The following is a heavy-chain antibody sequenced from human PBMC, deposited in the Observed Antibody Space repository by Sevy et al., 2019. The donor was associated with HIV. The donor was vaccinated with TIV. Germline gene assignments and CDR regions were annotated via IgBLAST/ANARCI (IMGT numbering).Heavy chain of an antibody. D-gene: IGHD5-18*01. CDR1: GFTLSSYG. CDR2: ISYDGSNK. V-gene: IGHV3-30*18. CDR3: AKDQGGYSYGLPGYYYYGMDV. J-gene: IGHJ6*02. Sequence: GGSLRLSCAASGFTLSSYGMHWVRQAPGKGLEWVAVISYDGSNKYYADSVKGRFTISRDNSKNTLSLQMNSLRAEDTAVYYCAKDQGGYSYGLPGYYYYGMDVWGQGTTVTVSS.